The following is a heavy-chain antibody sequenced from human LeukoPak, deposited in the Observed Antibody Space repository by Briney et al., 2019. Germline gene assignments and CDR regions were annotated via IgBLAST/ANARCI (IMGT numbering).Heavy chain of an antibody. CDR2: IKQDGSEK. V-gene: IGHV3-7*01. Sequence: PGGSLRLSCAASGFTFSSYWMSWVRQAPGKGLEWVANIKQDGSEKYYVDSVKGRFTISRDNAKNSLYLQMNSLRGEDTAVYYCAXDLYCSTTGCYIRNFFDXXGQGXXVTV. D-gene: IGHD2-2*02. CDR1: GFTFSSYW. J-gene: IGHJ4*02. CDR3: AXDLYCSTTGCYIRNFFDX.